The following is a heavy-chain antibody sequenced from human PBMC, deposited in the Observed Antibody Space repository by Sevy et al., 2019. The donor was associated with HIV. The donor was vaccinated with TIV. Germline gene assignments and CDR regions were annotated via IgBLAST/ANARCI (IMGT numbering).Heavy chain of an antibody. Sequence: GGSLRLSCEASGFTFSSYGMSWVRQAPGKGLEWVSYIRGTGGSTDYADSVKGRFTISRDNSKNTLYIHMISLRAEDTAVYFCAKDGGRNWDQFFFDSWGQGTLVTVSS. V-gene: IGHV3-23*01. J-gene: IGHJ4*02. CDR3: AKDGGRNWDQFFFDS. CDR2: IRGTGGST. CDR1: GFTFSSYG. D-gene: IGHD7-27*01.